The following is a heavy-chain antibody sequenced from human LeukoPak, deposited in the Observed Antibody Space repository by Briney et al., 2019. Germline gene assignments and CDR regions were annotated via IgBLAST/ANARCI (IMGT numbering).Heavy chain of an antibody. D-gene: IGHD6-13*01. CDR1: GYTFTGYY. Sequence: GASVTVSCKASGYTFTGYYIHWVRQAPGQGLEWMGWVNPNDGGTNYAQKFQGRVTMTWDTSITTAYMELSSLTSDDTAVYYCARDLDSSWTGYFQPWGQGTLVTVSS. J-gene: IGHJ1*01. CDR2: VNPNDGGT. CDR3: ARDLDSSWTGYFQP. V-gene: IGHV1-2*02.